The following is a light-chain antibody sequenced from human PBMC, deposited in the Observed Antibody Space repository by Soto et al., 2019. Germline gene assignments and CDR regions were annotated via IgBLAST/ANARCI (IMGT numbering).Light chain of an antibody. Sequence: QSALTQLAFVSGSPGQSVTISCTGTSSDVGSYNLVSWYQQHPGKAPKLMIYEGSKRPSGVSNRFSGSKSGNTASLTISGLQAEDEADYYCCSYAGSSTFHVVFGGGTKLTVL. CDR3: CSYAGSSTFHVV. CDR2: EGS. V-gene: IGLV2-23*03. CDR1: SSDVGSYNL. J-gene: IGLJ2*01.